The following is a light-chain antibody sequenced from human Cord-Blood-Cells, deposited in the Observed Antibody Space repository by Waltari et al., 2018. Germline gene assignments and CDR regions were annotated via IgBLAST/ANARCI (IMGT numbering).Light chain of an antibody. CDR2: DVS. Sequence: QSALNQPASVFGSPGQSITISCTGTSSAVGGYNYVYWYQQHPGKAPKLMIYDVSNRPSGVSNRFSGSKSGNTASLTISGLQAEDEADYYCSSYTSSSTLVVFGGGTKLTVL. CDR1: SSAVGGYNY. CDR3: SSYTSSSTLVV. V-gene: IGLV2-14*01. J-gene: IGLJ2*01.